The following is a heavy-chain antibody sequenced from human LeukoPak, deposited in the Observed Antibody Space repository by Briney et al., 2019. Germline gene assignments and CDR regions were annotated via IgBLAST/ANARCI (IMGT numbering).Heavy chain of an antibody. CDR2: VSSSGSTM. J-gene: IGHJ4*02. V-gene: IGHV3-48*03. CDR1: GFTFSSYE. D-gene: IGHD3-3*01. Sequence: GGSLRLSCAASGFTFSSYEMNWVRQAPGKGLEWVSCVSSSGSTMYYADSVKGRFTISGDNAKNSLYLQVNSLRAEDTAVYYCVREEDFGVIDYWGQGTLVTVSS. CDR3: VREEDFGVIDY.